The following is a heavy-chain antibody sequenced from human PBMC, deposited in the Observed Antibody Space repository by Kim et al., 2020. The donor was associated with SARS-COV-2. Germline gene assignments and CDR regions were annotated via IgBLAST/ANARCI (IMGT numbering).Heavy chain of an antibody. Sequence: GGSLRLSCAASGFTFSSYGMHWVRQAPGKGLEWVAVISYDGSNKYYADSVKGRFTISRDNSKNTLYLQMNSLRAEDTAVYYCAKDRLRMPVFYWGQGTLVTVSS. J-gene: IGHJ4*02. CDR1: GFTFSSYG. V-gene: IGHV3-30*18. CDR3: AKDRLRMPVFY. CDR2: ISYDGSNK. D-gene: IGHD2-15*01.